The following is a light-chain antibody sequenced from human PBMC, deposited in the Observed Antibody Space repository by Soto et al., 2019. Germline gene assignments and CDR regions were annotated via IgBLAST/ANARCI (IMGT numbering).Light chain of an antibody. CDR3: SSITRSSTRV. V-gene: IGLV2-14*01. Sequence: QSALPQPASVSGSPGQSITISCTGTSSDVGASNYVSWYQQHPGKAPKLMIYEVSSRPSGVSNRFSGSKSGNTASLTISGLQAVDEADYYCSSITRSSTRVFGTGTKLTVL. J-gene: IGLJ1*01. CDR1: SSDVGASNY. CDR2: EVS.